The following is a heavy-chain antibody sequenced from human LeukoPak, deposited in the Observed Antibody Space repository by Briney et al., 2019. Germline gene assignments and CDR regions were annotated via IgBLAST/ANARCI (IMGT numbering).Heavy chain of an antibody. CDR2: IYYSGST. J-gene: IGHJ4*02. Sequence: PSETLSLTCTVSGDSISSSNYYWSWIRQPPGKGLEWIGYIYYSGSTNYNPSLKSRVTMSVDTSKNQFSLKLSAVTAADTAVYYCARATGTYSSSWYYWGQGTLVTVSS. V-gene: IGHV4-61*01. D-gene: IGHD6-13*01. CDR1: GDSISSSNYY. CDR3: ARATGTYSSSWYY.